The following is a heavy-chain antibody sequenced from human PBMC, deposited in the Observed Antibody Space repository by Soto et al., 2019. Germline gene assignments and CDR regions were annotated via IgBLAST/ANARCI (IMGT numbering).Heavy chain of an antibody. Sequence: GGSLRLSCAASGFTFSSCGMHWVRQAPGKGLEWVAVIWYDGSNKYYADSVKGRFTISRDNSKNTLYLQMNSLRAEDTAVYYCASGYSYGRNDYWGQGTLVNVSS. J-gene: IGHJ4*02. CDR1: GFTFSSCG. CDR3: ASGYSYGRNDY. D-gene: IGHD5-18*01. CDR2: IWYDGSNK. V-gene: IGHV3-33*01.